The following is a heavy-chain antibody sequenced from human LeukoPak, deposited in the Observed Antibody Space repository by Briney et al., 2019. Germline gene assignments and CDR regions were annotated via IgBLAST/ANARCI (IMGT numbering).Heavy chain of an antibody. V-gene: IGHV3-48*03. Sequence: SGGSPRLSCAASGFTFNSYEMHWVRQAPGKGLEWVSYISSSGTTIYYADSVKGRFTISRDNAKNSLYLQMNSLRAEDTAIYYCARESDDSGDAFDIWGQGTMVTVSS. CDR3: ARESDDSGDAFDI. D-gene: IGHD3-10*01. CDR1: GFTFNSYE. J-gene: IGHJ3*02. CDR2: ISSSGTTI.